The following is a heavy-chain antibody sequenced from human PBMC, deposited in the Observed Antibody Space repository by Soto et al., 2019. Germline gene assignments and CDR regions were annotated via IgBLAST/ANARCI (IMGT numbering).Heavy chain of an antibody. V-gene: IGHV1-69*06. Sequence: QVQLVQSGAEVKKPGSSVKVSCEASGGTFSGHAISWVRQAPGQGPEWMGGLIPLFGTTQHAQNFQGRLTIPADKTTSTAYMELTSLRFEDTAIYCCARGPNWGYRFDSWGQGTLVTVSS. D-gene: IGHD7-27*01. J-gene: IGHJ4*02. CDR1: GGTFSGHA. CDR2: LIPLFGTT. CDR3: ARGPNWGYRFDS.